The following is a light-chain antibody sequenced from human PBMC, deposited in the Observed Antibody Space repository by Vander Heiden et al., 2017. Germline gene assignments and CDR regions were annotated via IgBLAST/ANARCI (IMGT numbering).Light chain of an antibody. CDR2: AAS. Sequence: TRMTPSPSSLSASVGDRVTITCRASQSISSYLNWYQQKPGKAPNLLIYAASSLESGVPSRFSGNESGTNFTLTISSLQAEDFATYYCQQSYSILTWTFGQGTKVEIK. CDR1: QSISSY. J-gene: IGKJ1*01. CDR3: QQSYSILTWT. V-gene: IGKV1-39*01.